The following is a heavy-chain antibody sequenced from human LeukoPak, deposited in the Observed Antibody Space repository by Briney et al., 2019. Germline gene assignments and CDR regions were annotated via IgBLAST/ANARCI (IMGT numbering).Heavy chain of an antibody. D-gene: IGHD3-9*01. J-gene: IGHJ4*02. V-gene: IGHV1-8*03. Sequence: ASVKVSCKASGYTFTSYDINWVRQATGQGLEWMGWMNPNSGNTGYAQKFQGRVTITRNTSISTAYMELSSLRSEDTAVYYCARVALRYFDWSSEYYFDYWGQGTLVTVSS. CDR1: GYTFTSYD. CDR2: MNPNSGNT. CDR3: ARVALRYFDWSSEYYFDY.